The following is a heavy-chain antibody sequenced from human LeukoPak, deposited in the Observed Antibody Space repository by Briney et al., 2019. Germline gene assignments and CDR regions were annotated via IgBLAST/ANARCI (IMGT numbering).Heavy chain of an antibody. J-gene: IGHJ6*03. CDR2: IYTSGST. V-gene: IGHV4-4*07. CDR3: ASDLRDIVVVPAATRYYYCMDV. CDR1: GGSISSYY. Sequence: SETLSLTCTVSGGSISSYYWSWIRRPAGKGLEWIGRIYTSGSTNYNPSLKSRVTMSVDTSKNQFSLKLSSVTAADTAVYYCASDLRDIVVVPAATRYYYCMDVWGKGTTVTVSS. D-gene: IGHD2-2*01.